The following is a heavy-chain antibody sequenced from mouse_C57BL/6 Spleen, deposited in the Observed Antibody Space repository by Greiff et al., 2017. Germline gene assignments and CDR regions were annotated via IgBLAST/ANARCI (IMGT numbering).Heavy chain of an antibody. J-gene: IGHJ3*01. CDR3: ARRSSGPAWFAY. D-gene: IGHD3-2*02. CDR2: ITYDGSN. CDR1: GYSITSGYY. V-gene: IGHV3-6*01. Sequence: EVQLQEPGPGLVKPSPSLSLPCSVTGYSITSGYYWNWIRQFPGNKLGWMGYITYDGSNNYNPSFKNRISISRDTSTNPLFLKLNSVTTEATATYYCARRSSGPAWFAYWGQGTLVTVSA.